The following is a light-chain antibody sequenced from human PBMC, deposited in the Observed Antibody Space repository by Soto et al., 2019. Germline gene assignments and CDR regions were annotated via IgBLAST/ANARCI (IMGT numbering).Light chain of an antibody. CDR3: CSYAASYTLA. J-gene: IGLJ2*01. Sequence: ALTQPRSVSASPGQSVTLSCTGTSSNVGGQDYVSWYQQNPGKAPRLMIYDATKRPSGAPYRFSGSKSGNVASLTISGLQAEDEADYYCCSYAASYTLAFGGGTKLTVL. V-gene: IGLV2-11*01. CDR2: DAT. CDR1: SSNVGGQDY.